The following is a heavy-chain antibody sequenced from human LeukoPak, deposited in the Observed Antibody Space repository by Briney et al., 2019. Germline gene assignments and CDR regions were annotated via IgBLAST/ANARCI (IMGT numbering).Heavy chain of an antibody. V-gene: IGHV4-59*01. CDR2: ISNSGST. Sequence: SETLSLTCTVSGDSISSYYWNWIRQTPGKGLEWIGYISNSGSTDYNPSLKSRVTISIDASQNQFSLKLNSVTAADTAVYYCARDWRVGATASSRFGYWGQGTLVTVSS. D-gene: IGHD1-26*01. CDR3: ARDWRVGATASSRFGY. CDR1: GDSISSYY. J-gene: IGHJ4*02.